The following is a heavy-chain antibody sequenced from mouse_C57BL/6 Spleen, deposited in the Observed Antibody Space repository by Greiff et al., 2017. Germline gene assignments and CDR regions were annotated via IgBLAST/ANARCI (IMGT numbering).Heavy chain of an antibody. CDR1: GYAFSRSW. CDR2: IYPGDGDT. CDR3: ARGNYYGNYEGAMDY. V-gene: IGHV1-82*01. D-gene: IGHD2-1*01. J-gene: IGHJ4*01. Sequence: VHLVESGPELVKPGASVKISCKASGYAFSRSWMNWVKQRPGKGLEWIGRIYPGDGDTNYNGKFKGKATLTADKSSSTAYMQLSSLTSEDSAVYFCARGNYYGNYEGAMDYWGQGTSVTVSS.